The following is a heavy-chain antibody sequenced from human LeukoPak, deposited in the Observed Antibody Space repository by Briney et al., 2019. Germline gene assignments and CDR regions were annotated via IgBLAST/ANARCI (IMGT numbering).Heavy chain of an antibody. CDR3: ARRLLWFGELSLFDY. V-gene: IGHV1-18*04. CDR1: GYTFTSYG. CDR2: ISAYNGNT. Sequence: AXXKVSCKASGYTFTSYGISWVRQTPGQGLAWMGWISAYNGNTNYAQKLQGRVTMTTDTSTNTAYMELRSLRSDDTAVYYCARRLLWFGELSLFDYWGQGTLVTVSS. D-gene: IGHD3-10*01. J-gene: IGHJ4*02.